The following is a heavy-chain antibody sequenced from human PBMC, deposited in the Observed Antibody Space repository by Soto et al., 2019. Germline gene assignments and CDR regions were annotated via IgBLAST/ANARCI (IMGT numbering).Heavy chain of an antibody. V-gene: IGHV1-2*04. CDR3: ARGYCSGGSCYYPRLPHTFDI. CDR2: INPNSGGT. D-gene: IGHD2-15*01. CDR1: GYTFTSYG. J-gene: IGHJ3*02. Sequence: EASVKVSCKASGYTFTSYGISWVRQAPGQGLEWMGWINPNSGGTNYAQKFQGWVTMTRDTSISTAYMELSRLRSDDTAVYYCARGYCSGGSCYYPRLPHTFDIWGQGTMVTVSS.